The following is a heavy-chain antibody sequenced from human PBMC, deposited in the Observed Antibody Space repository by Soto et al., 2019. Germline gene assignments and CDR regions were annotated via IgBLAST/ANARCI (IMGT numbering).Heavy chain of an antibody. CDR2: IYYSGST. D-gene: IGHD6-19*01. V-gene: IGHV4-59*08. J-gene: IGHJ5*02. CDR1: GGSISSYY. Sequence: PSETLSLTCTVSGGSISSYYWSWIRQPPGKGLEWIGYIYYSGSTNYNPSLKSRVTISVDTSKNQFSLKLSSVTAADTAVYYCARRARHSSGWYIATSGWFDPWGQGTLVTVSS. CDR3: ARRARHSSGWYIATSGWFDP.